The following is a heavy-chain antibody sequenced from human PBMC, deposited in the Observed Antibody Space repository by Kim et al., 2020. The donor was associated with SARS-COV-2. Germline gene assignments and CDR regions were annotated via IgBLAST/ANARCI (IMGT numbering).Heavy chain of an antibody. J-gene: IGHJ4*02. CDR3: ARDDRQDSSSWYFDY. CDR2: IYYSGST. V-gene: IGHV4-59*01. CDR1: GGSISSYY. D-gene: IGHD6-13*01. Sequence: SETLSLTCTVSGGSISSYYWSWIRQPPGKGLEWIGYIYYSGSTNYNPSLKSRVTISVDTSKNQFSLKLSSVTAADTAVYYCARDDRQDSSSWYFDYWGQGTLVTVSS.